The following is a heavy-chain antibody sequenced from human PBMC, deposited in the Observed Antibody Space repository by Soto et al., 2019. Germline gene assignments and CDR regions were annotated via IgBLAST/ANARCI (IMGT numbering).Heavy chain of an antibody. CDR3: ARGRKWQLGGYYYYYYGMDV. CDR2: INHSGST. D-gene: IGHD6-6*01. J-gene: IGHJ6*02. Sequence: SETLSLTCTVSGGSISGYYWSWIRQPPGKGLEWIGEINHSGSTNYNPSLKGRVTISVDTSKNQFSLKLSSVTAADTAVYYCARGRKWQLGGYYYYYYGMDVWGQGTTVTVSS. V-gene: IGHV4-34*01. CDR1: GGSISGYY.